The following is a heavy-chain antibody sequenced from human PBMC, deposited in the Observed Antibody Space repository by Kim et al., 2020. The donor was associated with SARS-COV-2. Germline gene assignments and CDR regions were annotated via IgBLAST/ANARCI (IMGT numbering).Heavy chain of an antibody. Sequence: SETLSLTCTVSGGSISSSSYYWGWIRQPPGKGLEWIGSIYYSGSTYYNPSLKSRVTISVDTSKNQFSLKLSSVTAADTAVYYCAGGLNDILTGYYTLNGPNFDYWGQGTLVTVSS. CDR3: AGGLNDILTGYYTLNGPNFDY. CDR2: IYYSGST. V-gene: IGHV4-39*01. J-gene: IGHJ4*02. D-gene: IGHD3-9*01. CDR1: GGSISSSSYY.